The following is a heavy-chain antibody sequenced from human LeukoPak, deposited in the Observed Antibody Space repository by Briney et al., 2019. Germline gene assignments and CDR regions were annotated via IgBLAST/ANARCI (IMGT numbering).Heavy chain of an antibody. D-gene: IGHD3-9*01. CDR2: IIPIFGTA. V-gene: IGHV1-69*01. CDR3: ASPVPSYDILTGPLDY. CDR1: GGTFSSYA. Sequence: SVKVSCKASGGTFSSYAISWVRQAPGQGLEWMGGIIPIFGTANYAQKFQGRVTISADESTSTAYMELSSLRSEDTAVYYCASPVPSYDILTGPLDYWGQGTLVTVSS. J-gene: IGHJ4*02.